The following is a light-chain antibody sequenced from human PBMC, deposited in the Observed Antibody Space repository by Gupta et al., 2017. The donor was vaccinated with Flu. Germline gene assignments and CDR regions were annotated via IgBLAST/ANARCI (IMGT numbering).Light chain of an antibody. CDR3: HVWDRGSDHYV. CDR2: DDS. Sequence: SSVLTQPPSVSVSPGQTARITCGGNNIGSKSVHWYQQRPGQAPVLVVYDDSDRPSGIPERCSGSNSGNKATLTVSRVEAGDEADYYCHVWDRGSDHYVFGSGTKVTVL. CDR1: NIGSKS. V-gene: IGLV3-21*02. J-gene: IGLJ1*01.